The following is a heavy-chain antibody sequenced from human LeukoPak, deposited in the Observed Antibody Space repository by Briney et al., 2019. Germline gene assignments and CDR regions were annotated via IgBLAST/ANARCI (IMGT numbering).Heavy chain of an antibody. V-gene: IGHV1-46*03. J-gene: IGHJ3*02. CDR2: INPSGGST. D-gene: IGHD3-22*01. CDR1: GYTFTSYY. CDR3: AREYYDSSGYYSDAFHI. Sequence: ASVKVSCKASGYTFTSYYMHWVRQAPGQGREGMGVINPSGGSTSYAQKFQGRVTITRDTSTSPVYLELSSLRSEATAVYYCAREYYDSSGYYSDAFHIWGQGTLVTVSS.